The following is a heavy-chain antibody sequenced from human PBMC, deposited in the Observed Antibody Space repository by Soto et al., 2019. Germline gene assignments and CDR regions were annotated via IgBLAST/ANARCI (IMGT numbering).Heavy chain of an antibody. V-gene: IGHV4-39*07. D-gene: IGHD3-3*01. CDR3: ARVRDWFDP. Sequence: PSETLSLTCTVSGDSISSSTYHWGWIRQPPGKGLEWIGSIYYSGSTYYNPSLKSRVTISVDTSKNQFSLRLTSVTAADTAVYYCARVRDWFDPWGQGTLVTVSS. CDR1: GDSISSSTYH. CDR2: IYYSGST. J-gene: IGHJ5*02.